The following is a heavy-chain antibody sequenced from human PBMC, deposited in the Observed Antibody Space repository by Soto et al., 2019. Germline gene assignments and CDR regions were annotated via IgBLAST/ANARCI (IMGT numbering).Heavy chain of an antibody. D-gene: IGHD2-21*01. CDR1: GFTFSSFS. CDR3: ARSPQWIPLFRGGMDV. V-gene: IGHV3-21*01. Sequence: EVPLVESGGGLVKPGGSLRLSCAASGFTFSSFSMNWVRQAPGKGLEWVSSISSTSSNIYHADSLKGRFTISRDNAQNSLYLQMNSLRAEDTAVYYCARSPQWIPLFRGGMDVWGQGTTVIVAS. CDR2: ISSTSSNI. J-gene: IGHJ6*02.